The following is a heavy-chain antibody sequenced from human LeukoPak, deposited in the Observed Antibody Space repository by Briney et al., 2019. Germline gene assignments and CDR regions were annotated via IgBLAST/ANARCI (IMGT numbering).Heavy chain of an antibody. J-gene: IGHJ6*02. CDR2: IWYDGNNK. V-gene: IGHV3-33*01. CDR1: GFTFSSYG. CDR3: ARDRGSREDGMDV. Sequence: GRSLRLSCAASGFTFSSYGMHWVRQAPGKGLEWVAVIWYDGNNKYYADFVKGRFTISRDNSKNTLYLQLNSLRAEDTAVYNCARDRGSREDGMDVWDQGTTVTVSS. D-gene: IGHD1-26*01.